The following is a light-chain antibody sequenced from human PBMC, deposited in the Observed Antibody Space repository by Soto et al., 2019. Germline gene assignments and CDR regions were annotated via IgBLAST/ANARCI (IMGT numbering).Light chain of an antibody. CDR2: GNS. CDR3: QSYDSSLRAFV. CDR1: ISNIGAAYD. V-gene: IGLV1-40*01. J-gene: IGLJ1*01. Sequence: QSALTQPPSLSGAPGQRVTISCTGSISNIGAAYDVHWYHQLPGTAPKLLIYGNSNRPSGVPDRFSGSKSGTSASLAITGLQAEDEADYYCQSYDSSLRAFVLGSGTKVTVL.